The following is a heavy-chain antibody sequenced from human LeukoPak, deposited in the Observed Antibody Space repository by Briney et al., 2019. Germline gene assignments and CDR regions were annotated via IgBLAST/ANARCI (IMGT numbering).Heavy chain of an antibody. J-gene: IGHJ4*02. CDR2: IYYSGGT. CDR3: ARGAGAGYNLQPFDY. Sequence: ASETLSLTCTVSGGSISSYYWSWIRQPPGKGLEWIGYIYYSGGTKYNPSLKSRVSISVDTSKNQFSLKLSSVTAADTAVYYCARGAGAGYNLQPFDYWGQGTLVTVSS. CDR1: GGSISSYY. V-gene: IGHV4-59*08. D-gene: IGHD5-24*01.